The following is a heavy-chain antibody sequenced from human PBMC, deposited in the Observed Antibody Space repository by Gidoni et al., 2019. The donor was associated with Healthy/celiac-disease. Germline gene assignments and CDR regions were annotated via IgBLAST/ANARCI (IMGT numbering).Heavy chain of an antibody. CDR2: IRSKANSYAT. CDR3: TRRANKSMDV. Sequence: EVQLVESGGGLVQPGGSLKLSCAASGFTFSGAAMHWVRQASGKGLEWVGRIRSKANSYATAYAGSVKGRFTISRDDSKNTAYLQMNSLKTEDTAVYYCTRRANKSMDVWGQGTTVTVSS. J-gene: IGHJ6*02. V-gene: IGHV3-73*02. CDR1: GFTFSGAA.